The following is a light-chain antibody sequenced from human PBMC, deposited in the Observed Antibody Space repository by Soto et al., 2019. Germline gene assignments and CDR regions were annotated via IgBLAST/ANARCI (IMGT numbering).Light chain of an antibody. CDR3: QQSYSSPQT. CDR1: QSISNY. CDR2: AAS. J-gene: IGKJ1*01. Sequence: DIQMTQSPSSLSASVGDRVTITCLASQSISNYLNWYQQKPGKAPKLLICAASTLQSGVPSRFSGSGSGTDFTLTISSLQPEDFATYFCQQSYSSPQTFGQGTKVEIK. V-gene: IGKV1-39*01.